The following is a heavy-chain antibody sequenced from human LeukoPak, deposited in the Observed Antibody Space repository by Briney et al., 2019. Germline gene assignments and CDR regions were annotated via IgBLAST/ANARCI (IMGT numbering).Heavy chain of an antibody. CDR3: ARGGKQWLVRGGYFDH. J-gene: IGHJ4*02. V-gene: IGHV4-31*03. CDR1: GGSISSGGYY. D-gene: IGHD6-19*01. CDR2: IYYSGNT. Sequence: PSQTLSLTCTVSGGSISSGGYYWSWIRQHPGKGLEWIGYIYYSGNTYYNPSLRSRLIISVDTSKNQFSLNLSSVTAADTAVYYCARGGKQWLVRGGYFDHWGQGTLVTVSS.